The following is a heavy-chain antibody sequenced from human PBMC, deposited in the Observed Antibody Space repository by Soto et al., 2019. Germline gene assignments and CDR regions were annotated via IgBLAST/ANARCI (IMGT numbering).Heavy chain of an antibody. D-gene: IGHD6-19*01. J-gene: IGHJ4*02. CDR2: IWYDGSNK. Sequence: PGGSLRLSCAASGFTFSSYGMHWVRQAPGKGLEWVAVIWYDGSNKYYADSVKGRFTISRDNSKNTLYLQMNSLRAEDTAVYYCARDNPNSSGWYDYWGQGTLVTVSS. V-gene: IGHV3-33*01. CDR3: ARDNPNSSGWYDY. CDR1: GFTFSSYG.